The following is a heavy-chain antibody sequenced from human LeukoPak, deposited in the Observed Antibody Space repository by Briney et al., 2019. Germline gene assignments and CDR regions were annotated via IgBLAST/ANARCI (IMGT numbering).Heavy chain of an antibody. CDR3: ARQSAVADYYFDY. D-gene: IGHD6-19*01. CDR2: IYPGDSDT. CDR1: GYSFTSYW. V-gene: IGHV5-51*01. Sequence: GESLQISCQGSGYSFTSYWIGWVRQMPGKGLEWMGIIYPGDSDTRYSPSFQGQVTISADKSISTAYLQWSSLKASDTAMYYCARQSAVADYYFDYWGQGTLVTVSS. J-gene: IGHJ4*02.